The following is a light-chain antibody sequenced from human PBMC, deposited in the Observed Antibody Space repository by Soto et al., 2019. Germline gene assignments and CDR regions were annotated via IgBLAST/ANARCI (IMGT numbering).Light chain of an antibody. V-gene: IGKV1-6*01. CDR3: LQDYIYPYT. Sequence: AIQMTQSPSSLSASVGDRVTIACRASQDIRRDVAWYQQKPGKAPKLLIYAASSLQSGVPSRFSGTGSGADFTLTISSLQPEDFATYYCLQDYIYPYTFGQGTKLEIK. CDR2: AAS. CDR1: QDIRRD. J-gene: IGKJ2*01.